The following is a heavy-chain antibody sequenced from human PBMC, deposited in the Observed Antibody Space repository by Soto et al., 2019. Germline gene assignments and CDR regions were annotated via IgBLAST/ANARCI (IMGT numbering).Heavy chain of an antibody. D-gene: IGHD3-22*01. CDR1: GDTFSSYA. J-gene: IGHJ4*02. CDR2: IIPMFGTA. CDR3: ARVGPAHYYDSSGYYSPLDY. V-gene: IGHV1-69*13. Sequence: SVKVSCKASGDTFSSYAINWVRQAPGQGLEWMGGIIPMFGTANYAQKFKGRVTITAGESTSTVYMELSSLRSEDTAVYYCARVGPAHYYDSSGYYSPLDYWGQGTLVTVSS.